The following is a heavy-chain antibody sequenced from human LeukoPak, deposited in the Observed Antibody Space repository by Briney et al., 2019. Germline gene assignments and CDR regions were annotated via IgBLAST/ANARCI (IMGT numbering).Heavy chain of an antibody. CDR3: SVWFGELSH. CDR1: GYTFTDYN. Sequence: GASVKVSCKTSGYTFTDYNIHWVRQAPGQGLEWMGWISPNSGGTNYAQRVQGMVTMTRDTSISTAYMDLSSLKSDDTATYYCSVWFGELSHWGQGTLVTVSS. V-gene: IGHV1-2*02. D-gene: IGHD3-10*01. J-gene: IGHJ4*02. CDR2: ISPNSGGT.